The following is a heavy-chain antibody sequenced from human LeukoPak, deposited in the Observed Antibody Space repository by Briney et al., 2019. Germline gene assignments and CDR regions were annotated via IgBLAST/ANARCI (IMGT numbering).Heavy chain of an antibody. CDR1: GFTFSFYT. CDR3: ARAPGGPRPGNWFGP. CDR2: ISSDYI. Sequence: GGSLRLSCAVSGFTFSFYTINWVRQTLGKGLEWVSSISSDYIYYAESVRGRFTVSRDNAKNSLYLQMNSLSAEDTAIYYCARAPGGPRPGNWFGPWGQGTLVTVSS. D-gene: IGHD2-15*01. J-gene: IGHJ5*02. V-gene: IGHV3-21*01.